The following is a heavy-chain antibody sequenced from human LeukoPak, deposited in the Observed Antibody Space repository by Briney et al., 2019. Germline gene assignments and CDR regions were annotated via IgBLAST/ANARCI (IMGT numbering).Heavy chain of an antibody. CDR2: IYPGDSDT. Sequence: GESLKITCKGSGYSFTSYWIGWVRQMPGKGLEWMGIIYPGDSDTRYSPSFQRQVTISADKSISTAYLQWSSLKASDTAMYYCARQIAAAGNNWFDPWGQGTLVTVSS. V-gene: IGHV5-51*01. J-gene: IGHJ5*02. CDR3: ARQIAAAGNNWFDP. D-gene: IGHD6-13*01. CDR1: GYSFTSYW.